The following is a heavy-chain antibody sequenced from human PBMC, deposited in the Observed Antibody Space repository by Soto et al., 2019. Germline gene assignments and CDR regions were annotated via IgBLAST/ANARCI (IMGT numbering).Heavy chain of an antibody. CDR3: ARIQYYDILTGYYKGGDYFDY. J-gene: IGHJ4*02. D-gene: IGHD3-9*01. CDR2: IYYSGST. Sequence: QLQLQESGPGLVKPSETLSLTCTVSGGSISSSSYYWGWIRQPPGKGLEWIGGIYYSGSTYYNPSHKSRVTRSVNTSKSQFSLKLSSVTAADTAVYYFARIQYYDILTGYYKGGDYFDYWGQGTLVTVSS. CDR1: GGSISSSSYY. V-gene: IGHV4-39*01.